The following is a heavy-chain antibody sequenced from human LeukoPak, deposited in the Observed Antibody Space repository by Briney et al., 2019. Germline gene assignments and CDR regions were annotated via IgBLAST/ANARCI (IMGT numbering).Heavy chain of an antibody. CDR2: INPNSGGT. CDR1: GYTFTGCY. J-gene: IGHJ4*02. CDR3: ARGGSVRYCSSTSCYAADRFFDY. Sequence: GASVKVSCKASGYTFTGCYMHWVRQAPGQGLEWMGWINPNSGGTNYAQKFQGWVTMTRDTSISTAYMELSRLRSDDTAVYYCARGGSVRYCSSTSCYAADRFFDYWGQGTLVTVSS. V-gene: IGHV1-2*04. D-gene: IGHD2-2*01.